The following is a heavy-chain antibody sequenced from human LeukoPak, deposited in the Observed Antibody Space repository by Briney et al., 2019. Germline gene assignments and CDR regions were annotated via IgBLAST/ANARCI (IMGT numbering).Heavy chain of an antibody. Sequence: PGGSLRLSCAASGFTFDDYAMHWVRQAPGKGLVWVSGISWNSGSIGYADSVKGRFTISRDNAKNSLYLQMNSLRAEDTALYYCAKESTDSSGYWQGPFDYWGQGTLVTVSS. D-gene: IGHD3-22*01. CDR2: ISWNSGSI. CDR1: GFTFDDYA. V-gene: IGHV3-9*01. CDR3: AKESTDSSGYWQGPFDY. J-gene: IGHJ4*02.